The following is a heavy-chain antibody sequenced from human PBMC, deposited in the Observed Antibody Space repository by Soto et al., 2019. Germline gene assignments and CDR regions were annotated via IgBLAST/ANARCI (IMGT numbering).Heavy chain of an antibody. V-gene: IGHV1-46*01. CDR2: INPSDGTT. CDR1: GYTFTSYF. J-gene: IGHJ4*02. D-gene: IGHD1-1*01. Sequence: QVQLVQSGAEVKKPGASVKVSCSASGYTFTSYFMQWVRQAPGQGLEWVGIINPSDGTTSYAQKFQGRVTVTRDTSTSTVYMDLSSLRSEDAAVYYCETSLQLRKGWAFDHWGQGTLVTVSS. CDR3: ETSLQLRKGWAFDH.